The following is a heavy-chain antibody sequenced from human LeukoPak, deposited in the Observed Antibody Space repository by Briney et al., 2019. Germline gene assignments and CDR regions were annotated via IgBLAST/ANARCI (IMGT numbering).Heavy chain of an antibody. Sequence: GGSLRLSCTASGFSFSTYSMNWVRQAPGKGLEWVSYIVGSSSNIYYADSVKGRFTISRDNSKNTLYLQMNSLRAEDTAVYYCASGLTGAFDYWGQGTLVTVSS. D-gene: IGHD1-26*01. CDR1: GFSFSTYS. V-gene: IGHV3-48*01. CDR2: IVGSSSNI. CDR3: ASGLTGAFDY. J-gene: IGHJ4*02.